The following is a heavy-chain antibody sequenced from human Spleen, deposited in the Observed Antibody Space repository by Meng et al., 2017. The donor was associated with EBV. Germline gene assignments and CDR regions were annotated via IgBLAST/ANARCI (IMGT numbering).Heavy chain of an antibody. CDR3: ARGSSSGWYYEYFQH. Sequence: QWGAGLLKLPETLALTCAVYGESLSGYYWSWIRQPPGKGLEWIGQINHSGSTNYNPSLKSRVTISVDTSKNHFSLTLSSVTAADTAVYYCARGSSSGWYYEYFQHWGQGTLVTVSS. V-gene: IGHV4-34*01. CDR1: GESLSGYY. D-gene: IGHD6-19*01. J-gene: IGHJ1*01. CDR2: INHSGST.